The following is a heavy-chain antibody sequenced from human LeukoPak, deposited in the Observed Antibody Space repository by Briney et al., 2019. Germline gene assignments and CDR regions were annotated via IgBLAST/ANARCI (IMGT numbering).Heavy chain of an antibody. Sequence: GGSLRLSSAASGFTVSSYAMSWVPPAPGKGLEWVSAISGSGGSTYYADSVKGPFTISRDNSKNTLYLQMNSLRAEDTAVYYCAKTMYYYDSSGYSFDYWGQGTLVTVSS. D-gene: IGHD3-22*01. CDR3: AKTMYYYDSSGYSFDY. CDR1: GFTVSSYA. CDR2: ISGSGGST. J-gene: IGHJ4*02. V-gene: IGHV3-23*01.